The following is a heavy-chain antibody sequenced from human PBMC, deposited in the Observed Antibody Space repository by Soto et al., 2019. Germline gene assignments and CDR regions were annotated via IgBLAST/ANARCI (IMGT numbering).Heavy chain of an antibody. CDR3: TRDLRGFYYDFCSQEYYLDY. CDR2: IRSKAYGGTT. Sequence: GGSLRLSCTASGFTFGDYAMSWFRQAPGKGLEWVGFIRSKAYGGTTEYAASVKGRFTISRDDSKSIAYLQMNSLKTEDTAVYYCTRDLRGFYYDFCSQEYYLDYWGQGTPVTVSS. J-gene: IGHJ4*02. V-gene: IGHV3-49*03. CDR1: GFTFGDYA. D-gene: IGHD3-3*01.